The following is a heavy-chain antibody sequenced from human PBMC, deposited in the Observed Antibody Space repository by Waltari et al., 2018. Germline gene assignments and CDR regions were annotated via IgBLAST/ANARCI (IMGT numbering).Heavy chain of an antibody. CDR3: AREQFYNSGIQGSAFDY. Sequence: EVQLVESGGGLIQPGGSLRLSCAASGFTFSSYEVNWVRQAPGKGLEWVSYIGRSGDIMFFADSVRGRFTISRDNAKNSLYFQMNSLRVEDTAVYYCAREQFYNSGIQGSAFDYWGQGTLVTVSS. J-gene: IGHJ4*02. CDR2: IGRSGDIM. V-gene: IGHV3-48*03. CDR1: GFTFSSYE. D-gene: IGHD3-10*01.